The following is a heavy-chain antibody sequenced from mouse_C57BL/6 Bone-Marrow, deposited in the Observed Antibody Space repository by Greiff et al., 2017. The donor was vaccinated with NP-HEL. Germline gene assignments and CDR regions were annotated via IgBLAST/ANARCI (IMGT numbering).Heavy chain of an antibody. Sequence: VQGVESGPGLVAPSQSLSITCTVSGFSLTSYGVHWVRQPPGKGLEWLGVIWSDGSTTYNSALKSRLSISKDNAKSQVFLKMNSLQTDDTAMYYCARHNYGSFDYWGQGTTLTVSS. CDR3: ARHNYGSFDY. J-gene: IGHJ2*01. V-gene: IGHV2-6-1*01. CDR1: GFSLTSYG. D-gene: IGHD1-1*01. CDR2: IWSDGST.